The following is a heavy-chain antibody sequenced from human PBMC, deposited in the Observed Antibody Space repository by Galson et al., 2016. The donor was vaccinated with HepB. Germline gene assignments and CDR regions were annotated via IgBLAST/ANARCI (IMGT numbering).Heavy chain of an antibody. V-gene: IGHV3-7*01. D-gene: IGHD3-22*01. Sequence: SLRLSCAASGFTFSNNWMTWVRQAPGKGLEWVARMKQDGSDKYYVDSVKGRFTISRDNAKNSLYLQMNSLRPEDAAVYYCERVADMSGHYLFPCYFDLWGRGALFTVSS. CDR1: GFTFSNNW. J-gene: IGHJ2*01. CDR2: MKQDGSDK. CDR3: ERVADMSGHYLFPCYFDL.